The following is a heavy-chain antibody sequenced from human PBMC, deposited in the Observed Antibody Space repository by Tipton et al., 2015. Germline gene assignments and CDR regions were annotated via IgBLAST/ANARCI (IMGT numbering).Heavy chain of an antibody. CDR1: GGSMSDYY. V-gene: IGHV4-59*04. D-gene: IGHD3-9*01. Sequence: TLSLTCTVSGGSMSDYYWNWIRQSPGKGLEWIGYIRNSKYTFHNPSLESRVTMSRDTSKNQFSLKLTSVTAADTAVYYCACQDYDSLTRDYQTVDYWGQGTLVTVSS. CDR2: IRNSKYT. CDR3: ACQDYDSLTRDYQTVDY. J-gene: IGHJ4*02.